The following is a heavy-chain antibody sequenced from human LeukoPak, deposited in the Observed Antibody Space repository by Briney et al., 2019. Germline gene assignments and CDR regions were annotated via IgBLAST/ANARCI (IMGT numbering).Heavy chain of an antibody. CDR2: IYASGST. V-gene: IGHV4-4*07. J-gene: IGHJ4*02. CDR1: GGSISNYY. CDR3: ARTSARGAQFDY. Sequence: SEALSLTCTVSGGSISNYYWSWIRQPAGMGLEWIGCIYASGSTNYNPSLKSRVTMSVDTSNNQFSLNLSSVTAADTAVYYCARTSARGAQFDYWGQGTLVTVSS. D-gene: IGHD3-10*01.